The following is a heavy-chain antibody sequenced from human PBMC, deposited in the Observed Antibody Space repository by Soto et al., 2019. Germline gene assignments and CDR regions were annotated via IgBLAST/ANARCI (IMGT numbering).Heavy chain of an antibody. CDR3: AREPNYFDY. J-gene: IGHJ4*02. Sequence: ASVKVSCKASGYTFTGYYMHWVRQAPGQGLEWMGWINANNGDTNYAQKFQGRVTMTTDTSTSTADMELRSLRSDDTAVYYCAREPNYFDYWGQGTLVTVSS. CDR2: INANNGDT. V-gene: IGHV1-2*02. CDR1: GYTFTGYY.